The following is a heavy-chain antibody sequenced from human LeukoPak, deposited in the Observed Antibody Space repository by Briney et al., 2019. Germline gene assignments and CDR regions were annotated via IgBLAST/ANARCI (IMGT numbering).Heavy chain of an antibody. CDR2: ISGSGGST. V-gene: IGHV3-23*01. CDR3: AKLMVRGVMFWFDP. J-gene: IGHJ5*02. CDR1: GFTFSSYA. D-gene: IGHD3-10*01. Sequence: QAGGSLRLSCAASGFTFSSYAMSWVRQAPGKGLEWVSAISGSGGSTYYADSVKGRFTISRDNSKNTLYLQMNSLRAEDTAVYYCAKLMVRGVMFWFDPWGQGTLVTASS.